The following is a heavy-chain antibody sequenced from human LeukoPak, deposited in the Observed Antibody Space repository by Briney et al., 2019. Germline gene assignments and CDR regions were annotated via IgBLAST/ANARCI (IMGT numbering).Heavy chain of an antibody. CDR1: VGSISSYY. V-gene: IGHV4-59*06. D-gene: IGHD6-13*01. J-gene: IGHJ5*01. Sequence: PSETLSLTCTVSVGSISSYYWSWIRQHPGKGLGWIGYIYSSGSTYYNPSLKSRVTISVDTSKNQFSLKLSSVTAADTAVYYCARESYSSSWYEEASWGQGTLVTVSS. CDR2: IYSSGST. CDR3: ARESYSSSWYEEAS.